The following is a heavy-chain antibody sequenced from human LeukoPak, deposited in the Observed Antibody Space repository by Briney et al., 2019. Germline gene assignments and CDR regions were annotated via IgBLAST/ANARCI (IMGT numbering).Heavy chain of an antibody. J-gene: IGHJ4*02. CDR2: ISGSGGTT. CDR1: GFSFSSYA. Sequence: QAGGSLRLSCAASGFSFSSYAINWVRQVPGKGLEWVSAISGSGGTTYYADSVKGRFTISRDNSKNTLYLQMNSLRAEDTAIYYCAKVATVTTYALADYWGQGTLVTVSS. V-gene: IGHV3-23*01. D-gene: IGHD4-17*01. CDR3: AKVATVTTYALADY.